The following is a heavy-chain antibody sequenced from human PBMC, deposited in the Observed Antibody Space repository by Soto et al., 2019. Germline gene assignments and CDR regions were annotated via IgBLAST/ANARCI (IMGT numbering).Heavy chain of an antibody. V-gene: IGHV4-39*01. Sequence: SETLSLTCTVSGGSISSSSYYWGWIRQPPGKGLEWIGSSYYSGSTYYNPSLKSRVTISVDTSKNQFSLKLSSVTAADTAVYYCRVVGRNSFDPWGPGTLVTFSS. CDR2: SYYSGST. CDR1: GGSISSSSYY. CDR3: RVVGRNSFDP. J-gene: IGHJ5*02.